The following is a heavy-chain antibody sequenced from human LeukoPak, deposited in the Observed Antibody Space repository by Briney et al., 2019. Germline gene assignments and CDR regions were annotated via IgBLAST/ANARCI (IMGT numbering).Heavy chain of an antibody. V-gene: IGHV3-23*01. CDR1: GFTFSSYG. D-gene: IGHD6-13*01. CDR2: ISGSGGST. CDR3: AREWARSAGTDY. J-gene: IGHJ4*02. Sequence: GGSLRLSCAASGFTFSSYGMSWVRQAPGNGLERVSAISGSGGSTYYADSVKGRFTISRDNSKNTLYLQMNSLRAEDTAIYYCAREWARSAGTDYWGQGTLVTVSS.